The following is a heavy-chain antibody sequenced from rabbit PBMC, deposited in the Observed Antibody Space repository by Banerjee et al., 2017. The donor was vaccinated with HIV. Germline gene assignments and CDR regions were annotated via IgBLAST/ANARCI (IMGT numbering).Heavy chain of an antibody. CDR1: GFSFSRTYW. Sequence: QEQLEESGGGLVKPEGSLTLTCTSSGFSFSRTYWICWVRQAPGKGLEWIGCINTGSDNTWYASWAKGRFTISRSTSLNTVDLKMTSLTAADTATYFCARDTGAWGDFSLWGPGTLVTVS. D-gene: IGHD4-1*01. CDR3: ARDTGAWGDFSL. V-gene: IGHV1S43*01. CDR2: INTGSDNT. J-gene: IGHJ4*01.